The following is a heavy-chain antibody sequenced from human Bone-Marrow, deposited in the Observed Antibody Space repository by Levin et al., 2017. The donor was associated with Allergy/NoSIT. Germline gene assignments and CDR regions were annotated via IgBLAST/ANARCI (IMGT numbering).Heavy chain of an antibody. J-gene: IGHJ6*02. D-gene: IGHD5-24*01. CDR2: ISYDGSNK. CDR3: ARADGYNWEYYYYYYGMDG. CDR1: GFTFSSYA. Sequence: GGSLRLSCAASGFTFSSYAMHWVRQAPGKGLEWVAVISYDGSNKYYADSVKGRFTISRDNSKNTLYLQMNSLRAEDTAVYYCARADGYNWEYYYYYYGMDGWGQGTTVTVSS. V-gene: IGHV3-30*04.